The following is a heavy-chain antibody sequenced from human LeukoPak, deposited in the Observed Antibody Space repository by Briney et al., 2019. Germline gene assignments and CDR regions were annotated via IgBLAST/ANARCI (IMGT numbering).Heavy chain of an antibody. CDR3: AMSDSDAFGI. Sequence: ASVKVSCKASGGTFSSYAISWVRQAPGQGLERMGGIIPIFGTANYAQKFQGRVTITADESTSTAYMELSSLRSEDTAVYYCAMSDSDAFGIWGQGTMVTVSS. J-gene: IGHJ3*02. V-gene: IGHV1-69*13. D-gene: IGHD2-15*01. CDR1: GGTFSSYA. CDR2: IIPIFGTA.